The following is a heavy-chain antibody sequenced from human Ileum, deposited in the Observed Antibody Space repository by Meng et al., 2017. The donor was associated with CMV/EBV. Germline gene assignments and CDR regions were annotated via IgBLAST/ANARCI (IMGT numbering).Heavy chain of an antibody. CDR3: AKDSNGGYSSSSDAFDI. V-gene: IGHV3-30*02. CDR2: IRYDGSNK. D-gene: IGHD6-13*01. Sequence: TFSSYGMHWVRQAPGKGLEWVAFIRYDGSNKYYADSVKGRFTISRDNSKNTLYLQMNSLRAEDTAVYYCAKDSNGGYSSSSDAFDIWGQGTMVTVSS. J-gene: IGHJ3*02. CDR1: TFSSYG.